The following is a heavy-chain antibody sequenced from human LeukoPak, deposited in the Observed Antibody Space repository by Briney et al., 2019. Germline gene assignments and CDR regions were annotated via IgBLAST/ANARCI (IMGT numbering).Heavy chain of an antibody. CDR1: GFTFSSYG. D-gene: IGHD3-10*01. CDR2: INSDASTT. V-gene: IGHV3-74*01. J-gene: IGHJ5*02. Sequence: GGSLRLSCAASGFTFSSYGMHWVRQGPGKGLVWVSRINSDASTTTYADPVKGRFTISRDNAKNTLYLQMNSLRAEDTAVYYCARDLDGSGSYHWFDPWGQGTLVTVSS. CDR3: ARDLDGSGSYHWFDP.